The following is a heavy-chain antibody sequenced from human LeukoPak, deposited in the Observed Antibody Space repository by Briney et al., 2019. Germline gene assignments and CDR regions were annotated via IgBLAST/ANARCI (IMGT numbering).Heavy chain of an antibody. CDR1: GASISSYY. CDR2: IYVSGST. V-gene: IGHV4-4*07. CDR3: ARDSGTTGEVKFDP. D-gene: IGHD1-7*01. Sequence: PSETLSLTCTVSGASISSYYWSWIRQPAGKGLEWIGRIYVSGSTTYNPSLESRVTMSLDTSKNQISLKASSVTAADTAVYYCARDSGTTGEVKFDPWGQGTLVTVSS. J-gene: IGHJ5*02.